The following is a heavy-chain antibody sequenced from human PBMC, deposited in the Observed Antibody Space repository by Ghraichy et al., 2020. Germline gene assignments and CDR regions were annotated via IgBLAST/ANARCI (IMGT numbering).Heavy chain of an antibody. CDR3: AKGAVAGYFDY. V-gene: IGHV3-23*01. Sequence: GGSLRLSCAASGFTFSSYAMNWVRQAPGKGLEWVSGISGSGNNIYYADSVRGRFTISKDSAKITLSLQMNSLRVEDTAVYYCAKGAVAGYFDYWGRGTLVTVSS. CDR2: ISGSGNNI. J-gene: IGHJ4*02. CDR1: GFTFSSYA. D-gene: IGHD6-19*01.